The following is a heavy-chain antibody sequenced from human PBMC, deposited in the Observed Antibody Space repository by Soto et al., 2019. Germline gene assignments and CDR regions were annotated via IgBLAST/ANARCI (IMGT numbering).Heavy chain of an antibody. CDR2: IHYTGST. V-gene: IGHV4-59*05. D-gene: IGHD3-22*01. Sequence: SETLSLTCTVSGDSISAYAWRWVRQPPGKGLEWIGSIHYTGSTYYNPSLKSRVSISVDTSKNQFSLTLSSLTAADRAVYYCARSYDSSSSGFDHWGQGTLVTVSS. J-gene: IGHJ4*02. CDR1: GDSISAYA. CDR3: ARSYDSSSSGFDH.